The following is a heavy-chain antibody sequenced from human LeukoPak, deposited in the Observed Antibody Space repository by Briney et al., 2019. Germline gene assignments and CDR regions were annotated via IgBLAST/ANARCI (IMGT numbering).Heavy chain of an antibody. CDR3: ASPQGVTGKNPFHI. CDR1: GFTFSSYS. D-gene: IGHD2-21*02. Sequence: PGGSLNLSFAASGFTFSSYSMNWVRQAPGKGLEWVSYISSSSSTIYYADSVKGRFTISRDNAKNTLFLQMNSLRAEDTAVYYCASPQGVTGKNPFHIWGQGTMVTVSS. CDR2: ISSSSSTI. J-gene: IGHJ3*02. V-gene: IGHV3-48*04.